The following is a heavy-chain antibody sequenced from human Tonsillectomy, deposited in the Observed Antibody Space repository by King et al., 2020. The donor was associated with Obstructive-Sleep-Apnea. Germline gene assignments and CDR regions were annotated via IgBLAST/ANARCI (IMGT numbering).Heavy chain of an antibody. J-gene: IGHJ4*02. CDR1: GFTFRDYA. CDR3: AKDSAYSSGWGGYFDY. Sequence: EVQLVESGGGLVQPGRSLRLSCAASGFTFRDYAMHWVRQAPGKGLEWVSGISWNSGRIGYAASVRGRFTISRDNAKNSLYLQMNSLRAEDTALYYCAKDSAYSSGWGGYFDYWGQGTLVTVSS. CDR2: ISWNSGRI. V-gene: IGHV3-9*01. D-gene: IGHD6-19*01.